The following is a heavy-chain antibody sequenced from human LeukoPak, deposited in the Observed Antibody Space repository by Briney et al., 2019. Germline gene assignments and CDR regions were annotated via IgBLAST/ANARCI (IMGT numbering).Heavy chain of an antibody. CDR1: GGSISGSAYY. D-gene: IGHD3-16*01. Sequence: PSETLSLTCTVSGGSISGSAYYWGWIRQPPGKGLEWIGNIYYSGSTYYSPSLKSRITISVDTSKNQFSLKLSSVTAADTAVYYCARHLYEYYYYGMDVWGQGTTVTVSS. V-gene: IGHV4-39*01. CDR3: ARHLYEYYYYGMDV. J-gene: IGHJ6*02. CDR2: IYYSGST.